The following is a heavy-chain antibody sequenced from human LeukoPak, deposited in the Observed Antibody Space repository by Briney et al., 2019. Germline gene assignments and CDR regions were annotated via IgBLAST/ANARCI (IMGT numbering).Heavy chain of an antibody. CDR1: GYSIGSGYY. J-gene: IGHJ4*02. D-gene: IGHD3-10*01. CDR3: SRKRWFGELFLFDY. V-gene: IGHV4-38-2*01. CDR2: IYHSGST. Sequence: PSETLSLTCAVSGYSIGSGYYWGWIRQPPGKGLEWIGSIYHSGSTYYNPSLKSRVTISVDTSKNQFSLKLSSVTAADTAVYYCSRKRWFGELFLFDYWGQGTLVTVSS.